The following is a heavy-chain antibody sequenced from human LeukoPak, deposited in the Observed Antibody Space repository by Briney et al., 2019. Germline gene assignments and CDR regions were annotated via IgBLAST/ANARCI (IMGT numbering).Heavy chain of an antibody. CDR3: VAFDFGDY. Sequence: GASVKVSCKASGYTFTSYAMHWVRQAPGQGLEWMGWISTNTGNPTYAQGFTGRFVFSLDTSVSTAYLQISSLKAEDTAVYYCVAFDFGDYWGQGTLVTVSS. CDR1: GYTFTSYA. V-gene: IGHV7-4-1*02. CDR2: ISTNTGNP. J-gene: IGHJ4*02. D-gene: IGHD3/OR15-3a*01.